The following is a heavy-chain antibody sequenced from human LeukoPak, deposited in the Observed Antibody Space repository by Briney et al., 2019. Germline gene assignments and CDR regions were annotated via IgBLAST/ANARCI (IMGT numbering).Heavy chain of an antibody. CDR2: IKQDGSEK. J-gene: IGHJ4*02. D-gene: IGHD5-24*01. CDR1: GFTFSSYW. V-gene: IGHV3-7*01. CDR3: ARGLGDGYNPFDY. Sequence: PGGSLRLSCAASGFTFSSYWMSWVRQAPGKGLEWVANIKQDGSEKYYVDSVKGRFTISRDNAKNSLYLQMNSLRAEDTAVYYCARGLGDGYNPFDYWGQGTLVTVSS.